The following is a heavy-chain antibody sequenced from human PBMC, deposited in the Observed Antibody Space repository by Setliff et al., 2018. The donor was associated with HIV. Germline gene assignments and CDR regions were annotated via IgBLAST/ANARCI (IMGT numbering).Heavy chain of an antibody. CDR1: GFTFSSYG. CDR2: IWYDGSNK. Sequence: PGGSLRLSCAASGFTFSSYGMHWVRQAPGKGLEWVAVIWYDGSNKYYADSVKGRFTISRDNSKNTLYLQMNSLRAEDTAVYYCARAEAVAGKSCMDVWGKGTTVTVSS. D-gene: IGHD6-19*01. CDR3: ARAEAVAGKSCMDV. V-gene: IGHV3-33*01. J-gene: IGHJ6*03.